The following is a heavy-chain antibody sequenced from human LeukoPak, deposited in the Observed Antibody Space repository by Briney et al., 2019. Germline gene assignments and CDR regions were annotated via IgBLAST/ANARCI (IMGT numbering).Heavy chain of an antibody. J-gene: IGHJ4*02. Sequence: PGGSLRLSCAASGFTFSSYAMHWVRQAPGKRLEWVAVISYDGSNKYYADSVKGRFTISRDNSKNTLYLQMNSLRAEDTAVYYCARGVWQRRATYYFDYWGQGTLVTVSS. D-gene: IGHD6-6*01. CDR3: ARGVWQRRATYYFDY. V-gene: IGHV3-30-3*01. CDR1: GFTFSSYA. CDR2: ISYDGSNK.